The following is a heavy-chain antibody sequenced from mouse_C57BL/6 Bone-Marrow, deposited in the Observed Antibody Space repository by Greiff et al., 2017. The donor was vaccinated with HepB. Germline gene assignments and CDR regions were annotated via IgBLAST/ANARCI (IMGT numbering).Heavy chain of an antibody. Sequence: EVKLMESGGGLVQPGGSMKLSCAASGFTFSDAWMDWVRQSPEKGLEWVAEIRNKANNHATYYAESVKGRFTISRDDSKSSVYLQMNSLRAEDTGIYYCTRPRITTVVATRWYFDVWGTGTTVTVSS. V-gene: IGHV6-6*01. J-gene: IGHJ1*03. D-gene: IGHD1-1*01. CDR3: TRPRITTVVATRWYFDV. CDR2: IRNKANNHAT. CDR1: GFTFSDAW.